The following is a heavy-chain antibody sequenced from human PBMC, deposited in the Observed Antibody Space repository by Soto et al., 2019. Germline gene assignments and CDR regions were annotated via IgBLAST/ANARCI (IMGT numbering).Heavy chain of an antibody. Sequence: QLQLQESGSGLVKPSQTLSLTCAVSGGSISSGGYSWSWIRQPPGKGLEWIGYIYHSGSTYYNPPLSCRVTMSVDRSKTRFSLKLSSGTAADTAGYYCARGGGITIFGVVMPHFDYWGQGTLVTVSS. CDR3: ARGGGITIFGVVMPHFDY. V-gene: IGHV4-30-2*01. CDR2: IYHSGST. CDR1: GGSISSGGYS. D-gene: IGHD3-3*01. J-gene: IGHJ4*02.